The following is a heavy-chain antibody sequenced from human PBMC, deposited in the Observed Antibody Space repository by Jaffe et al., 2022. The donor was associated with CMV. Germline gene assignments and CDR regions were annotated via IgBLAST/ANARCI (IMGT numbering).Heavy chain of an antibody. CDR1: GGSISSYY. V-gene: IGHV4-59*01. CDR3: AREMATIYFDY. Sequence: QVQLQESGPGLVKPSETLSLTCTVSGGSISSYYWSWIRQPPGKGLEWIGYIYYSGSTNYNPSLKSRVTISVDTSKNQFSLKLSSVTAADTAVYYCAREMATIYFDYWGQGTLVTVSS. J-gene: IGHJ4*02. D-gene: IGHD5-12*01. CDR2: IYYSGST.